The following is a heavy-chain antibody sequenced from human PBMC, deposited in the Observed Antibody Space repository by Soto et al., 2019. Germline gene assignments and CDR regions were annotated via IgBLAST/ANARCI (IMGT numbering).Heavy chain of an antibody. CDR1: GGSISSGGYY. J-gene: IGHJ5*01. D-gene: IGHD2-2*01. Sequence: PSETLSLTCSVSGGSISSGGYYWSWIRQHPGKGLEWIGYIYYSGSTYYNPSLKSRVTISVDTSKNQFSLKLSSVTAADTAVYYCVRLVGNSWLDSWGPGTLVTVSS. CDR3: VRLVGNSWLDS. CDR2: IYYSGST. V-gene: IGHV4-31*03.